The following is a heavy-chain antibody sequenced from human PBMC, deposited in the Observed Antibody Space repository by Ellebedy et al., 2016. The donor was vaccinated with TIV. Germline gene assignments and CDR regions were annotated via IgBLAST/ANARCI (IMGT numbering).Heavy chain of an antibody. CDR2: ISSSGSTI. CDR3: ARGVWNYYGSGKYYYGMDV. CDR1: GFTFSSYS. J-gene: IGHJ6*02. V-gene: IGHV3-48*04. D-gene: IGHD3-10*01. Sequence: GGSLRLSCAASGFTFSSYSMNWVRQAPGKGLEWVSYISSSGSTIYYADSVKGRFTISRDNAKNSLYLQMNSLRAEDTAVYYCARGVWNYYGSGKYYYGMDVWGQGTTVTVSS.